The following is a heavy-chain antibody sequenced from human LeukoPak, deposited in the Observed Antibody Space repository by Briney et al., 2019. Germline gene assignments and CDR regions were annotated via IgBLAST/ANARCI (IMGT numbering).Heavy chain of an antibody. CDR3: ARDVPGYCSSTSCYASLGSDY. J-gene: IGHJ4*02. CDR1: GYTLTSYV. D-gene: IGHD2-2*01. CDR2: IYDYNGNT. Sequence: GASVKDSCKAAGYTLTSYVIYWVRQTPGQGLEWMGWIYDYNGNTNYAQKLQGRVTMTPDTTTSTAYMELRSLRSDDTAVYYCARDVPGYCSSTSCYASLGSDYWGQGTLVTVSS. V-gene: IGHV1-18*01.